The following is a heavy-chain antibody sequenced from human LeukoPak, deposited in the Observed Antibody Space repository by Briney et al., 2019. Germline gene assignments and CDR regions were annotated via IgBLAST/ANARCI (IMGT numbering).Heavy chain of an antibody. J-gene: IGHJ6*02. CDR1: GFTFSSYS. V-gene: IGHV3-21*01. CDR2: ISSSSSYI. D-gene: IGHD3-22*01. Sequence: GGSLRLSCAASGFTFSSYSMNWVRQAPGKGLEWVSSISSSSSYIYYADSVKGRFTISRDNAKNSLYLQMNSLRAEDTAVYYCARLIEDYYDSSGTSMDVWGQGTTVTVSS. CDR3: ARLIEDYYDSSGTSMDV.